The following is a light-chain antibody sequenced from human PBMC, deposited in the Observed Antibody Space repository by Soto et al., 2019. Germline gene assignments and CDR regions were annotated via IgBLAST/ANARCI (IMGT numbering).Light chain of an antibody. J-gene: IGKJ1*01. V-gene: IGKV3-20*01. Sequence: EVVLTQSPGTLSLSPGERATLSCRASQSVSSNYLAWYQQRPGQAPRLLIYGASSRATGIPDRFSGSGTDFTLTISRLEPEDSAVYFCQHYSSQTFGQGTKVEIK. CDR2: GAS. CDR3: QHYSSQT. CDR1: QSVSSNY.